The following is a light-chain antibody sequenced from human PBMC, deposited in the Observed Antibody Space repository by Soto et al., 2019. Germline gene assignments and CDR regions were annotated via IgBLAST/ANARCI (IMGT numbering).Light chain of an antibody. Sequence: DIQLTQSPASLSASLGDRVIITCRASHDIGTSLTWFQQRPGKAPRSLISVASRLQPGVSSTFNGSGSGSEFTLTISSLQPEDVASYFCLQYSSQPLTFGGGTRLQIK. CDR1: HDIGTS. CDR2: VAS. V-gene: IGKV1-16*01. CDR3: LQYSSQPLT. J-gene: IGKJ4*01.